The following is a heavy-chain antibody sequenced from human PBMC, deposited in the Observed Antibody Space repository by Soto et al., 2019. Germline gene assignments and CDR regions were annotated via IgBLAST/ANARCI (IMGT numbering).Heavy chain of an antibody. CDR2: IIPIFGTA. V-gene: IGHV1-69*06. CDR3: ARDLGYYDSSGYPPAYYGMDV. D-gene: IGHD3-22*01. J-gene: IGHJ6*02. Sequence: SVKVSCKATRGTFSSYAISWVRQAPVQGLEWMGGIIPIFGTANYAQKFQGRVTITADKSTSTAYMELSSLRSEDTAVYYCARDLGYYDSSGYPPAYYGMDVWGQGTTVTVSS. CDR1: RGTFSSYA.